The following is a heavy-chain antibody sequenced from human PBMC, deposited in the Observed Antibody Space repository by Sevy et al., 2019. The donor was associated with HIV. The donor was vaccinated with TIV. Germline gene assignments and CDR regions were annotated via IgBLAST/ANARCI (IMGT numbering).Heavy chain of an antibody. CDR3: VRAMAADGSF. V-gene: IGHV3-7*01. CDR2: IKQDGSVK. CDR1: GFSLNSYW. J-gene: IGHJ4*02. D-gene: IGHD6-13*01. Sequence: GGSLRLSCAASGFSLNSYWMSWVRQAPGKGLEWVANIKQDGSVKYYVDSVKGRFTIARANARNLLYLQMNSLGAEDMAFYDCVRAMAADGSFWGQGTLVTVSS.